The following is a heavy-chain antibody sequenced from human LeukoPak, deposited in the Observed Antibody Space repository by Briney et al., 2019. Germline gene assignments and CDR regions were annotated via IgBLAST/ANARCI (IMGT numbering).Heavy chain of an antibody. D-gene: IGHD1-26*01. CDR1: GGSISSYY. CDR3: ARDPGGLPYYFDY. CDR2: IYYSGST. J-gene: IGHJ4*02. Sequence: ASETLSLTCTVSGGSISSYYWSWIRQPPGKGLEWIGYIYYSGSTNYNPSLKSRVTISVDTSKNQFSLKLSSVTAADAAVYYCARDPGGLPYYFDYWGQGTLVTVSS. V-gene: IGHV4-59*01.